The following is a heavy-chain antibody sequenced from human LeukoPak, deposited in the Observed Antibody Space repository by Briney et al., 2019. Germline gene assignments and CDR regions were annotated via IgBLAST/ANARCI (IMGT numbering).Heavy chain of an antibody. D-gene: IGHD3-10*01. CDR3: ARYHTMVRGLSD. CDR2: INPNSGGT. J-gene: IGHJ4*02. V-gene: IGHV1-2*02. CDR1: GYTFTGYY. Sequence: GASVKVSCKASGYTFTGYYMHWVRQAPGQGLEWMGWINPNSGGTNYAQKFQGRVTMTRDTSISTAYMELSRLRSDDTAAYYCARYHTMVRGLSDWGQGNLVTVSS.